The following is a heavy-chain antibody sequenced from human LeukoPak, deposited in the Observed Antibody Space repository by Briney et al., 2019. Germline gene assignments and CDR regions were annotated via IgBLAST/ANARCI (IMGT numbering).Heavy chain of an antibody. CDR2: INHSGST. D-gene: IGHD4-17*01. CDR1: GGSFSGYY. Sequence: SETLSLTCAVYGGSFSGYYWSWIRQPPGKGLEWIGEINHSGSTNYNPSLKSRVTISVDTSKNQFSLKLSSVTAADTAVYYCASLDYGDCVKAGWFDPWGQGTLVTVSS. CDR3: ASLDYGDCVKAGWFDP. V-gene: IGHV4-34*01. J-gene: IGHJ5*02.